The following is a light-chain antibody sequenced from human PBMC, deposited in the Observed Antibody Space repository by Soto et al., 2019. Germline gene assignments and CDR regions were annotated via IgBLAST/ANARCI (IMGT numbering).Light chain of an antibody. V-gene: IGLV1-40*01. CDR2: GNS. CDR3: QSYDSSLSGYVV. J-gene: IGLJ2*01. CDR1: SSNIGAGYD. Sequence: QSVLTQPPSVSGAPGQRVTISCTGSSSNIGAGYDVHWYQQLPGTAPKLLIIGNSNRPSGVPDRFSGSKSGTSASLAITGLQAEDEADYYCQSYDSSLSGYVVFGGGTMLTV.